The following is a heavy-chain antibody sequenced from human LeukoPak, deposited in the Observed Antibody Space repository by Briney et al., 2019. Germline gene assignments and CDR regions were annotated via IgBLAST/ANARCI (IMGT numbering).Heavy chain of an antibody. J-gene: IGHJ4*02. CDR3: ARAERSGTSFPWDY. V-gene: IGHV4-39*01. CDR2: ISYTGSI. D-gene: IGHD2-2*01. Sequence: SETLSLTCAVSGGSISSRNYYWAWIRQPPGKGLDWIGSISYTGSIFYNPSLKSRVTISVDTSKNQFSLRLSSVTAADTAFYYCARAERSGTSFPWDYWGQGTLVTVSS. CDR1: GGSISSRNYY.